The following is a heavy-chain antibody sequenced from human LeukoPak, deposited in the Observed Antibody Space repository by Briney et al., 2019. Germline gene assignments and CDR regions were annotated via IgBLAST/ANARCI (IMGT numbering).Heavy chain of an antibody. CDR2: ISGSGGST. CDR1: GFTFSNYA. V-gene: IGHV3-23*01. CDR3: AKDLSGSYEFDYFDY. D-gene: IGHD1-26*01. J-gene: IGHJ4*02. Sequence: PGGSLRLSCAASGFTFSNYAMSWVRQAPGKGLERVSAISGSGGSTYYADSVKGRFTISRDNSKNTLYLQMNSLRAEDTAVYYCAKDLSGSYEFDYFDYWGQGTLVTVSS.